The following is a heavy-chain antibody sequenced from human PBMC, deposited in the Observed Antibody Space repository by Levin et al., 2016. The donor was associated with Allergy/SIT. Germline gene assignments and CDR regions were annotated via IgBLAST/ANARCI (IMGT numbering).Heavy chain of an antibody. D-gene: IGHD3-10*01. CDR3: ARDPRGSGSYGYWFDP. V-gene: IGHV1-69*01. Sequence: WVRQAPGQGLEWMGGIIPIFGTANYAQKFQGRVTITADESTSTAYMELSSLRSEDTAVYYCARDPRGSGSYGYWFDPWGQGTLVTVSS. CDR2: IIPIFGTA. J-gene: IGHJ5*02.